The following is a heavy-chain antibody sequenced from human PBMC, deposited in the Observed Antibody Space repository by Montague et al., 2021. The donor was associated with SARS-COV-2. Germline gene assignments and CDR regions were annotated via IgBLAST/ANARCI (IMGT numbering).Heavy chain of an antibody. CDR2: KFHSRST. CDR1: NYSVSSGYY. V-gene: IGHV4-38-2*02. D-gene: IGHD1-26*01. CDR3: ARGVVGPTVLFLEY. J-gene: IGHJ4*02. Sequence: SETLSLTCTVSNYSVSSGYYWGWIRQFPGKGLVWIGFKFHSRSTYYNPSLQSRVITSVDTSKNQVSLKLRSVSAADTAVYYCARGVVGPTVLFLEYWGQGILVAVSS.